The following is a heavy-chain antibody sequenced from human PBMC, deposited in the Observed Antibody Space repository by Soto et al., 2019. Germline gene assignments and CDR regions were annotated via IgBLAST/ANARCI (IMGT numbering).Heavy chain of an antibody. D-gene: IGHD6-19*01. CDR2: ISGSSRYT. J-gene: IGHJ4*02. CDR3: ARHTSGWHYYDY. V-gene: IGHV3-11*06. CDR1: GFNFSDHY. Sequence: LRLSCAASGFNFSDHYMNWIRQAPGKGLEWVSYISGSSRYTNFADSVKGRFTISRDNAKSSLYPQMNSLRAEDTAVYYCARHTSGWHYYDYWGQGTPVTVSS.